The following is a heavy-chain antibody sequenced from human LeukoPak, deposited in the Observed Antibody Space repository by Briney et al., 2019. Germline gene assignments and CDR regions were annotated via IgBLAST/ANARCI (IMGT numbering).Heavy chain of an antibody. V-gene: IGHV4-34*01. CDR2: INHSGST. CDR1: GGSFSGYY. CDR3: ARGQPVFDY. J-gene: IGHJ4*02. Sequence: PSETLSLTCAVYGGSFSGYYWSWIRQPPGKGLEWIGEINHSGSTNYNPSLKSRVTISVDTSKNQFSLKLSSVTAADTAVYYCARGQPVFDYWGQGTLVTVSS.